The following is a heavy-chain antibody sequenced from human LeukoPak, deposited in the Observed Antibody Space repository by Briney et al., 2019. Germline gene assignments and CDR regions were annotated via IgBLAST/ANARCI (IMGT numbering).Heavy chain of an antibody. Sequence: SGGSLRLSRAASGFTFSTYAMNWVRQAPGKGLEWVSSISSSSSFIYYADSVKGRFTISRDNAKTSLYLQMDSLRAEDTAVYYCATAGTGSHFDYWGQGTLVTVSS. CDR1: GFTFSTYA. J-gene: IGHJ4*02. D-gene: IGHD1-1*01. CDR2: ISSSSSFI. CDR3: ATAGTGSHFDY. V-gene: IGHV3-21*01.